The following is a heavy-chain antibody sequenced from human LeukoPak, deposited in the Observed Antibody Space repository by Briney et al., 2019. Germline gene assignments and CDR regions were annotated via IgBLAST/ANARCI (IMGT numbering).Heavy chain of an antibody. CDR1: GGSISSSSYY. V-gene: IGHV4-39*01. J-gene: IGHJ4*02. CDR3: ARLPGANWMGEYYFDY. CDR2: IYYSGTT. Sequence: SETLSLTCTVSGGSISSSSYYWGWIRQPPGKGLEWIGSIYYSGTTYYNPSLKSRVTISVDTSKNQFSLKLSSVTAADTAVYYCARLPGANWMGEYYFDYWGQGTLVTVSS. D-gene: IGHD3-16*01.